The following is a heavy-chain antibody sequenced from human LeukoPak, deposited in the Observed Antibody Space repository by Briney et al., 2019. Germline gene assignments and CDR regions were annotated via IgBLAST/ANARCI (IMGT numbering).Heavy chain of an antibody. CDR3: ALGSYPDY. V-gene: IGHV3-30*03. CDR1: GFTFSSYG. J-gene: IGHJ4*02. Sequence: GGSLRLSCAASGFTFSSYGMHWVRRAPGKGLEWVAVISYDGSNKYYADSVKGRFTISRDNSKNTLYLQMNSLRAEDTAVYYCALGSYPDYWGQGTLVTVSS. CDR2: ISYDGSNK. D-gene: IGHD1-26*01.